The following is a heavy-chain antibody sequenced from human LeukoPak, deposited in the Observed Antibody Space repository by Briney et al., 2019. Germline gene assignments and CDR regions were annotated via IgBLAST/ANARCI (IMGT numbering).Heavy chain of an antibody. V-gene: IGHV3-23*01. CDR3: ARAPTEEYYFDY. CDR2: ITGSGGNT. J-gene: IGHJ4*02. Sequence: GGSLRLSCAASGFIFSSYSMSWVRQAPGMGLEWVSVITGSGGNTYYADSVKGRFTISKDNSKNTVYLQMSSLRAEDTAVYYCARAPTEEYYFDYWGQGTLVTVSS. CDR1: GFIFSSYS.